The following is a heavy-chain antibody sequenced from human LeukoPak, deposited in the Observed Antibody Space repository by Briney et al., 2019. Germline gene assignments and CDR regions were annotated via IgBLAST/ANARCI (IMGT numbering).Heavy chain of an antibody. CDR3: ARQTVYGDYDWFDP. CDR2: MNPNSGNT. CDR1: GYTLTSYD. V-gene: IGHV1-8*01. Sequence: GASVKVSCKASGYTLTSYDINLVRQATGRGLEWMGWMNPNSGNTGYAQKFQGRVTMTRNTSISTAYMELSSLRSEDTAVYYCARQTVYGDYDWFDPWGQGTLVTVSS. J-gene: IGHJ5*02. D-gene: IGHD4-17*01.